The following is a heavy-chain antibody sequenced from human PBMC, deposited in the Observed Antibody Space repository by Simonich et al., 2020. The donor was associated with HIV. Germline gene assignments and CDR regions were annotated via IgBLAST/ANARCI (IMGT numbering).Heavy chain of an antibody. V-gene: IGHV3-21*01. J-gene: IGHJ4*02. CDR3: ARDGRKGSSTSCSDY. Sequence: EVQLVESGGGLVKPGGSLRLSCAASGFTFSSYSMNWVRQAPGKGREWVSSISSSSSYIYYADSVKGRFTISRYNAKNSLYRQMNSLRAEDTAVYYCARDGRKGSSTSCSDYWGQGTLVTVSS. CDR2: ISSSSSYI. D-gene: IGHD2-2*01. CDR1: GFTFSSYS.